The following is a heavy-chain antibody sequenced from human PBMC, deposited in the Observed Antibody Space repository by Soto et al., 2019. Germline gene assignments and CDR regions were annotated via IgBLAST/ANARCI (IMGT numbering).Heavy chain of an antibody. J-gene: IGHJ4*02. CDR3: ARGTYYYDSSGYYFPYFDY. CDR1: GFTFSSYW. V-gene: IGHV3-7*01. CDR2: IKQDGSEK. Sequence: GGSLRLSCAASGFTFSSYWMSWVRQAPGKGLEWVANIKQDGSEKYYVDSVKGRFTISRDNAKNSLYLQMNSLRAEDTAVYYCARGTYYYDSSGYYFPYFDYWGQGTLVTVSS. D-gene: IGHD3-22*01.